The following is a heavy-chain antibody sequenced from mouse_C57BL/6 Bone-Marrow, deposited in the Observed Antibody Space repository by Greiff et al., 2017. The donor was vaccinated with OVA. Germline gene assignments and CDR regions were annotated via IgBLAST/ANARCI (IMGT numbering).Heavy chain of an antibody. V-gene: IGHV8-8*01. CDR1: GFSLSTFGMG. D-gene: IGHD2-12*01. CDR3: ARSYYSVSYWFAY. J-gene: IGHJ3*01. Sequence: QVTLKESGPGILQPSQTLSLTCSFSGFSLSTFGMGVGWIRQPSGKGLEWLAHIWWDDDKYYNPDLKNGLSTSKDTSKNQVYLKIANVDTADTATDYCARSYYSVSYWFAYWGQGTLVTVSA. CDR2: IWWDDDK.